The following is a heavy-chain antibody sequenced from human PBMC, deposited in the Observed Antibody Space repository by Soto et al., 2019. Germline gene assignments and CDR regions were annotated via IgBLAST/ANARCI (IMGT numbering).Heavy chain of an antibody. D-gene: IGHD2-15*01. CDR1: GGTFSSYT. CDR2: IIPILGIA. CDR3: AVFVCCSGGVSYQTQLYFDY. Sequence: GASVKVSCKASGGTFSSYTISWVRQAPGQGLEWMGRIIPILGIANYAQKFQGRVTITADKSTSSAYMELSSLRSEDTAVYYCAVFVCCSGGVSYQTQLYFDYWGQGTLVTVSS. J-gene: IGHJ4*02. V-gene: IGHV1-69*02.